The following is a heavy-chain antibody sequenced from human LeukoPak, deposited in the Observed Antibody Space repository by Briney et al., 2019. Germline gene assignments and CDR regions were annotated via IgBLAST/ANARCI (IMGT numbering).Heavy chain of an antibody. CDR3: ARSDTAMDPFDY. Sequence: GGSLRLSCAASGFTFSGYWMHWVRQAPGKGLVWVSRINSDGSSTSYTDSVKGRFTISRDNAKNTLYLQMNSLRAEDTAVYYCARSDTAMDPFDYWGQGTLVTVSS. D-gene: IGHD5-18*01. J-gene: IGHJ4*02. CDR2: INSDGSST. CDR1: GFTFSGYW. V-gene: IGHV3-74*01.